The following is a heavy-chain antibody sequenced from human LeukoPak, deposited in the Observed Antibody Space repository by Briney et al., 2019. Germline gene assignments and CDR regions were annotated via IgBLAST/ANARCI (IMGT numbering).Heavy chain of an antibody. V-gene: IGHV1-18*04. CDR2: ISAYNGNT. Sequence: ASVKVSCKASGYTFTGYYMHWVRQAPGQGLEWMGWISAYNGNTNYAQKLQGRVTMTTDTSTSTAYMELRSLRSDDTAVYYCARVLGYCSGGSCLYYFDYWGQGTLVTVSS. CDR1: GYTFTGYY. CDR3: ARVLGYCSGGSCLYYFDY. J-gene: IGHJ4*02. D-gene: IGHD2-15*01.